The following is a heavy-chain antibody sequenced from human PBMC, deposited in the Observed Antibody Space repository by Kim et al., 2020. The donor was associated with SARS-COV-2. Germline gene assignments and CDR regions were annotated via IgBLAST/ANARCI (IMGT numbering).Heavy chain of an antibody. Sequence: ASVKVSCKASVYPFKGFYLHWVRQATGQRIQWMVLIFPNIGVSRYGQTFQGRITMTRPASVTSIYLYLSRLKSVDTTEYFWVRIGVRRWAFDIRGQGTMV. CDR2: IFPNIGVS. V-gene: IGHV1-2*02. D-gene: IGHD2-8*01. CDR3: VRIGVRRWAFDI. J-gene: IGHJ3*02. CDR1: VYPFKGFY.